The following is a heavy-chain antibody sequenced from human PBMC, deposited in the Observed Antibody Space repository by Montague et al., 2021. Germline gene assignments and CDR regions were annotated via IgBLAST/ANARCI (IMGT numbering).Heavy chain of an antibody. D-gene: IGHD3-10*01. J-gene: IGHJ5*02. CDR2: MFYGGAA. Sequence: SETLSLTCTVSSGSIFHAHWSWVRQPPGKGLEWLGSMFYGGAASNNPSLKSQVTMSIDTSTNQFSLKLSFVTAADSAVYYCAMQDCFVSGASYKGFDPWGQGILVTVSS. CDR3: AMQDCFVSGASYKGFDP. V-gene: IGHV4-59*08. CDR1: SGSIFHAH.